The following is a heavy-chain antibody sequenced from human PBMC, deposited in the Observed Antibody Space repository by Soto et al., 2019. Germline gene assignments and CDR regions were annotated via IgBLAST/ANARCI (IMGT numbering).Heavy chain of an antibody. V-gene: IGHV5-51*01. CDR2: ISPGDSDT. J-gene: IGHJ6*02. CDR1: GYSFTNYW. D-gene: IGHD5-12*01. CDR3: AREGVAPYYYYGMDV. Sequence: VESLKISCKGSGYSFTNYWIGWVRQMPGKGLEWMGIISPGDSDTRYSPSFQGQVTISADKSISTAYLQWSSLKASDTAMYYCAREGVAPYYYYGMDVWGQGTPVTVSS.